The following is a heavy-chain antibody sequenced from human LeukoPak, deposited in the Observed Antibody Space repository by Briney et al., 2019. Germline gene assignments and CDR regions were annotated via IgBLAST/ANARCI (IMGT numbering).Heavy chain of an antibody. CDR2: IWYGGSNE. CDR1: GFTFSSYG. CDR3: AKDGDYIDS. J-gene: IGHJ4*02. V-gene: IGHV3-33*06. D-gene: IGHD4-17*01. Sequence: PGGALRLSCAASGFTFSSYGMHWVREAPGKGLEWVADIWYGGSNEYYADSVKGRFTISRDNSKNTLYLQMNTLRAEDTAVYYCAKDGDYIDSWGQGTLVTVSS.